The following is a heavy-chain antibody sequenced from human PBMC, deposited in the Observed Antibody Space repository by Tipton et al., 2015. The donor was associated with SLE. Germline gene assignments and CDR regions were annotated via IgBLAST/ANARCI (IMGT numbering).Heavy chain of an antibody. V-gene: IGHV1-18*01. Sequence: QSGPEVKKPGASVKVPCKASGYTFTSYDISWVRQAPGQGLEWMGWISTYNGNTNYAQKLQGRVTMTTDTSTSTAYMELRSMRSDDSSLYYCASAVYTGLYWYFDLWRRGTLVTVSS. CDR2: ISTYNGNT. J-gene: IGHJ2*01. CDR1: GYTFTSYD. CDR3: ASAVYTGLYWYFDL. D-gene: IGHD2-2*02.